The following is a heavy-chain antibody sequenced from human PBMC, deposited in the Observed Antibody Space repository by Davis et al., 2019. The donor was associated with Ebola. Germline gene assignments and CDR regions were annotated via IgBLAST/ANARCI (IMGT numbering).Heavy chain of an antibody. CDR3: ARAPYYYDSSGSRWYYYYGMDV. Sequence: GGSLRLSCAASGFTFSSYWMSWVRQAPGKGLEWVANIKQDGSEIYYVDSVKGRFTISRDNAKNSLYLQMNSLRAEDTAVYYCARAPYYYDSSGSRWYYYYGMDVWGQGTTVTVSS. CDR1: GFTFSSYW. D-gene: IGHD3-22*01. V-gene: IGHV3-7*03. CDR2: IKQDGSEI. J-gene: IGHJ6*02.